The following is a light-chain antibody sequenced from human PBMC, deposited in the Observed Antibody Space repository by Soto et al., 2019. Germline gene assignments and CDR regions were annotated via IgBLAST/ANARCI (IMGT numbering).Light chain of an antibody. CDR2: SAS. CDR3: QQRSNWPGLT. V-gene: IGKV3-11*01. Sequence: EIVLTQSPATLSLSPGERATLSFRSSQSVSSYLAWYQQKPGQAPRLLIYSASTRATGIPARFSGSGSGTEFTLTISSLQSEDFAVYYCQQRSNWPGLTFGGGTKVDI. CDR1: QSVSSY. J-gene: IGKJ4*01.